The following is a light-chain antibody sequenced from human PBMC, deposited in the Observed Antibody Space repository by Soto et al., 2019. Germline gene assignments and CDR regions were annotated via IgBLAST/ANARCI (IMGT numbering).Light chain of an antibody. Sequence: DIQMTQSPSSLSASVGDRVTITCRASQAIRNDLAWYQQKPGRAPKRLIYGSSSLQSGVPSRFSGSGSGTEFTLTISSLQPEDFATYYCLQHNSYPLTFGGGTKVDIK. CDR1: QAIRND. J-gene: IGKJ4*01. V-gene: IGKV1-17*01. CDR3: LQHNSYPLT. CDR2: GSS.